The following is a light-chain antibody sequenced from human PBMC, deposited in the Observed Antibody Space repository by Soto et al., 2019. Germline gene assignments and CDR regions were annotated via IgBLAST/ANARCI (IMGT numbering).Light chain of an antibody. CDR1: QSISSY. CDR2: AAS. J-gene: IGKJ1*01. CDR3: QQSYSTPWT. V-gene: IGKV1-39*01. Sequence: DIQMTVSPSSQTAFVRGRDPLLVRASQSISSYLNWYQQKPGKAPKLLIYAASSLQSGVPSRFSGSGSGTDFTLTISSLQPEDFATYYCQQSYSTPWTFGQGTEVAIK.